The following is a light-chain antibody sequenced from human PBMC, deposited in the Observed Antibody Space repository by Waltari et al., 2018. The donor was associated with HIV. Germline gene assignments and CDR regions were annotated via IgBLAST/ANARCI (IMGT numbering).Light chain of an antibody. CDR1: QDISSY. CDR2: VAS. V-gene: IGKV1-9*01. Sequence: DIQLTQSPSFLSASVGDRVTITCRASQDISSYLAWYQQKPGKAPKLLIYVASTLQSGVPSRFSGSGSGTEFTLTISSLQPEDLAIYYCQQFNSYPRTFGQGTKLEIK. J-gene: IGKJ2*01. CDR3: QQFNSYPRT.